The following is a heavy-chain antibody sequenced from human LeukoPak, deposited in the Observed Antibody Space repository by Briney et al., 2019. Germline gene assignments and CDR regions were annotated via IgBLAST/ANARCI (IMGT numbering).Heavy chain of an antibody. J-gene: IGHJ4*02. CDR2: INDYTGNT. Sequence: SETLSLTCDVFGGSFTDYFWTWIRQSPGKGLEWIGEINDYTGNTNYNPSLNSRVSISLEKSKNQFSLKLSSVTAADTAVYYCARGYSYGFDYWGQGTLVTVSS. D-gene: IGHD5-18*01. CDR3: ARGYSYGFDY. CDR1: GGSFTDYF. V-gene: IGHV4-34*01.